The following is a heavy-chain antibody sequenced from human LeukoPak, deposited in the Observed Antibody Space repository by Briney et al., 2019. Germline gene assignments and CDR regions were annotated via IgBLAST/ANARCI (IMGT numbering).Heavy chain of an antibody. CDR2: IDYDSSHI. CDR3: ARDPLRYLRVGHYDY. CDR1: GFTFSNSA. V-gene: IGHV3-21*01. Sequence: GGSLRLSCAASGFTFSNSAMNWVRQVPGKGLEWVSSIDYDSSHIYYSASVRGRFTISRDNARNSVYLQMNSLRVEDTAVYYCARDPLRYLRVGHYDYWGQGTLVAVSS. D-gene: IGHD3-9*01. J-gene: IGHJ4*02.